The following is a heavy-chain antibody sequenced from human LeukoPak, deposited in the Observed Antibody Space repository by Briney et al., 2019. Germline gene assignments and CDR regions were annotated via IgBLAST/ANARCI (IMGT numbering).Heavy chain of an antibody. V-gene: IGHV3-23*01. CDR2: IGGSGGST. CDR3: AKTTTYYYGPGSYYNGGYYFDY. Sequence: GGSLRLSCAASGFTFSSYAMSWVRQAPGKGLEWVSAIGGSGGSTYYADSVKGRFTISRDNSKNTLYLQMNSLRAEDTAVYYCAKTTTYYYGPGSYYNGGYYFDYWGQGTLVTVSS. J-gene: IGHJ4*02. D-gene: IGHD3-10*01. CDR1: GFTFSSYA.